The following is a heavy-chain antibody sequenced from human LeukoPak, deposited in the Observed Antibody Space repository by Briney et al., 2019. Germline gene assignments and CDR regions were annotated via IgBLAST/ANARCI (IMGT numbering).Heavy chain of an antibody. Sequence: GASVKVSCKASGYTFTDYYIHWVRQAPGHGLELMGWINPNSGATNYAQKFQGRVTLTRDTSISTAYMELSSLRSDETAVYYCARDQGPSVFDYWGQGTLVTVSS. CDR2: INPNSGAT. V-gene: IGHV1-2*02. J-gene: IGHJ4*02. CDR3: ARDQGPSVFDY. D-gene: IGHD3-10*01. CDR1: GYTFTDYY.